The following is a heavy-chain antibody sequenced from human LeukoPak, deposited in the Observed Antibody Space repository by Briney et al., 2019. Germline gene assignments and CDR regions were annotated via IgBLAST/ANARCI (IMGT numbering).Heavy chain of an antibody. D-gene: IGHD1-1*01. CDR3: GRENDTNPPTFDS. CDR2: IRSKDYGGTT. CDR1: GFTFGDYV. V-gene: IGHV3-49*03. J-gene: IGHJ4*02. Sequence: GRSLRLSCTGSGFTFGDYVLGWFRQSPGKGLEWVSFIRSKDYGGTTEYAASGKGRFTISRDDSKRIAYLQMSRLKIDDTAVYYCGRENDTNPPTFDSWGQGTLVTVS.